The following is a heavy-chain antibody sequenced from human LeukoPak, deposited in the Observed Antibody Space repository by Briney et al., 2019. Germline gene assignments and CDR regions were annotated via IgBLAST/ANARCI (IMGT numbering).Heavy chain of an antibody. D-gene: IGHD3-3*01. V-gene: IGHV4-61*02. CDR3: ARDRTIFGVVDAFDI. Sequence: PSQTLSLTCTVSGGSISSGSYYWSWIRQPAGKGLEWIGRIYTSGSTNYNPSLKGRVTISVDTSKNQFSLKLSSVTAADTAVYYCARDRTIFGVVDAFDIWGQGTMVTVSS. CDR1: GGSISSGSYY. CDR2: IYTSGST. J-gene: IGHJ3*02.